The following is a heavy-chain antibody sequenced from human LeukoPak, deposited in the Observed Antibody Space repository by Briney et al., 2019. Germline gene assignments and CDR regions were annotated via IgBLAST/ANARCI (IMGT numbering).Heavy chain of an antibody. Sequence: GGSLRLSCAASGFTFSSYAMSWVRQAPGKGLEWVSAISGSGGSTYYADSVKGRFTISRDNSKNTLYLQMNSLRAEDTAVYYCAKAGGDFWSGYYRYYMDVWGKGTTVTVSS. CDR1: GFTFSSYA. V-gene: IGHV3-23*01. J-gene: IGHJ6*03. CDR2: ISGSGGST. CDR3: AKAGGDFWSGYYRYYMDV. D-gene: IGHD3-3*01.